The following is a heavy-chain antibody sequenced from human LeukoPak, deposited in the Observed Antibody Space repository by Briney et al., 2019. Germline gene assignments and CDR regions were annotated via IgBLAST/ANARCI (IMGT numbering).Heavy chain of an antibody. CDR3: ARDNPTYYDFWSGYYLDY. V-gene: IGHV3-48*01. CDR1: GFTFSSYS. J-gene: IGHJ4*02. Sequence: PGGSLRLSCAASGFTFSSYSMNWVRQAPGEGLEWVSYISSSSSTIYYADSVKGRFTISRDNAKNSLYLQMNSLRAEDTAVYYCARDNPTYYDFWSGYYLDYWGQGTLVTVSS. D-gene: IGHD3-3*01. CDR2: ISSSSSTI.